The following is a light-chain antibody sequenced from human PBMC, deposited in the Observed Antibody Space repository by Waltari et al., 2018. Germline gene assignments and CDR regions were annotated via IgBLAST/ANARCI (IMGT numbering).Light chain of an antibody. V-gene: IGKV4-1*01. CDR2: WAS. J-gene: IGKJ2*01. CDR1: QSLLYSSNSKNY. Sequence: DIVMTQSPDSLAVSLGERATINCKSSQSLLYSSNSKNYLFWYQKKPGQPPKLLISWASTRESGVPDRFSGGGSGTDFTLTISSLQAEDVAVYYCQQRSYWPPFTFGQGTKLEMK. CDR3: QQRSYWPPFT.